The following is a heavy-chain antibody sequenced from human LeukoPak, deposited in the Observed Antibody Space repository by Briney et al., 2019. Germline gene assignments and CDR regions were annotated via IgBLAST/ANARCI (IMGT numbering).Heavy chain of an antibody. Sequence: GGSLRLSCAASGFTFSRYIMNWVRQAPGKGLEWVSSINIQSSYIYYADSVKGRFTISRDNAKSSLYLQMNSLRAEDTAVYYCARGSYVQQRQDLFDYWGQGTLVTVSS. D-gene: IGHD6-13*01. CDR1: GFTFSRYI. J-gene: IGHJ4*02. CDR3: ARGSYVQQRQDLFDY. CDR2: INIQSSYI. V-gene: IGHV3-21*01.